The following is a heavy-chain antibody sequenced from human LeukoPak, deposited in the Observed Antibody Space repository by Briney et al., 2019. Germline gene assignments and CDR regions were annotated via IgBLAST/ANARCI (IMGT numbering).Heavy chain of an antibody. CDR1: GFTFGDYW. CDR3: ARSSLRAFDY. Sequence: GGSLRLFCAASGFTFGDYWMSWLRQAPGKGLEWVANIKQDGREKYYVDSLKGRFTISKDNAQNPLSLQMNRLRAEDTAVYYCARSSLRAFDYWGQGILVTVSS. V-gene: IGHV3-7*04. D-gene: IGHD3-10*01. CDR2: IKQDGREK. J-gene: IGHJ4*02.